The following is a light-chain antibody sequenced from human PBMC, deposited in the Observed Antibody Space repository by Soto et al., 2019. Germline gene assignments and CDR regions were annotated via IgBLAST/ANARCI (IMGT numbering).Light chain of an antibody. J-gene: IGKJ1*01. CDR3: QQYNSYSGT. Sequence: MTRSPSSLSASVGDRVTITCRASQSVSFWLAWYQQKPGKAPKLLIYKASTLESGVPSRFSGSGSGTEFTLTISSLQPDDFATYYCQQYNSYSGTFGQGTKVDIK. CDR1: QSVSFW. CDR2: KAS. V-gene: IGKV1-5*03.